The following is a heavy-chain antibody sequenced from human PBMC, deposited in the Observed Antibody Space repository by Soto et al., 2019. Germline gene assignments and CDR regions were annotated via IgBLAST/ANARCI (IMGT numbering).Heavy chain of an antibody. CDR1: GFSFSTNV. J-gene: IGHJ4*02. CDR2: MSPSGAEK. V-gene: IGHV3-30-3*01. D-gene: IGHD1-20*01. CDR3: ALDNIPGAPDYFDY. Sequence: GGSLRLSCAASGFSFSTNVLHWVRQAPGKGLEWVAVMSPSGAEKYYTDSVKGRFTISRDNSKNTLYLQMNSLTTDDTAVYYCALDNIPGAPDYFDYWGQGTLVTVPQ.